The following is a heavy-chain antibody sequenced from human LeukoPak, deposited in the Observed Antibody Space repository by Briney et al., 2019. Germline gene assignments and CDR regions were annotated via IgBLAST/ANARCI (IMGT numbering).Heavy chain of an antibody. CDR3: ARAYDILPDAFDI. CDR2: MNPNSGNT. D-gene: IGHD3-9*01. Sequence: ASVTVSCKASGYTFTSYDINWVRQATGQGLEWMGWMNPNSGNTGYAQKFQGRVTMTRNTSISTAHMELSSLRSEDTAGYYCARAYDILPDAFDIWGQGTMVTVSS. V-gene: IGHV1-8*01. J-gene: IGHJ3*02. CDR1: GYTFTSYD.